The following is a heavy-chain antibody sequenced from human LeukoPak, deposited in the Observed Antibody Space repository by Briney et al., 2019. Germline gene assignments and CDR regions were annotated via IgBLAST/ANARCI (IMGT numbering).Heavy chain of an antibody. CDR2: ISGSGGST. J-gene: IGHJ6*02. CDR3: AKDGWTFPTRYYYYGMDV. Sequence: GGSLRLSCAASRFTFSSYAMSWVRQAPGKGLEWVSAISGSGGSTYYADSVKGRFTISRDNSKNTLYLQMNSLRAEDTAVYYCAKDGWTFPTRYYYYGMDVWGQGTTVTVSS. D-gene: IGHD2-15*01. V-gene: IGHV3-23*01. CDR1: RFTFSSYA.